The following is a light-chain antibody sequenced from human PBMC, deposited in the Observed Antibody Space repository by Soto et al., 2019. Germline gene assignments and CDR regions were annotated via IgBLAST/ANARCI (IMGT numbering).Light chain of an antibody. CDR1: RDVYINA. Sequence: VVLPQSPATLSLSPGEPATLSCRASRDVYINALAWYQQKPGRTPTLLIYGASTRATGIPDRFSATGSGTEFSLTISSVEPEDFAVYYCQQYGASPFTVGPGTRVEI. CDR2: GAS. V-gene: IGKV3-20*01. CDR3: QQYGASPFT. J-gene: IGKJ3*01.